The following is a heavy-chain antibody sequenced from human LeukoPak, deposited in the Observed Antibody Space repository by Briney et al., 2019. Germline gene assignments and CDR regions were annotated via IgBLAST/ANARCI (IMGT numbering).Heavy chain of an antibody. V-gene: IGHV4-34*01. J-gene: IGHJ6*02. CDR1: GGSFSGYY. Sequence: SETLSLTCAVYGGSFSGYYWSWIRQPPGKGLEWIGEINHSGSTNYNPSLKSRVTISVDTSKNQFSLKLSSVAAADTAVYYCARGSSDFWSGYYTPYYYYGMDVRGQGTTVTVSS. CDR2: INHSGST. D-gene: IGHD3-3*01. CDR3: ARGSSDFWSGYYTPYYYYGMDV.